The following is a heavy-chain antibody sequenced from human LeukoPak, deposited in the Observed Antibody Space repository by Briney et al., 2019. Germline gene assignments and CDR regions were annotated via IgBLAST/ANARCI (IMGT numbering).Heavy chain of an antibody. CDR3: AHRRGMDYGSGSYYPHFDY. D-gene: IGHD3-10*01. J-gene: IGHJ4*02. CDR2: IYWDDDK. V-gene: IGHV2-5*02. CDR1: GFSLSTSGVG. Sequence: SGPTLVNPTQTLTLTCTFSGFSLSTSGVGVGWIRQPPGKALEWLALIYWDDDKRYSPSLKSRLTITKDTSKNQVVLTMTNMDPVDTATYYCAHRRGMDYGSGSYYPHFDYWGQGTLVTVSS.